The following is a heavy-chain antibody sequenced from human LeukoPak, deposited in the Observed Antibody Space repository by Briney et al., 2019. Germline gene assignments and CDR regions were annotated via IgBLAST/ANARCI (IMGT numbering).Heavy chain of an antibody. D-gene: IGHD6-19*01. V-gene: IGHV3-30*18. J-gene: IGHJ4*02. CDR1: GFTFSRNG. CDR2: ISYDGSDK. Sequence: GGSLRLSCAAAGFTFSRNGMHWVRQAPGKGLEWVAVISYDGSDKYYADSVKGRFTISRDNSKNTLYLQMNSLRAEDTAVYYCAKDLSAGWSLDYWGQGTLVTVSS. CDR3: AKDLSAGWSLDY.